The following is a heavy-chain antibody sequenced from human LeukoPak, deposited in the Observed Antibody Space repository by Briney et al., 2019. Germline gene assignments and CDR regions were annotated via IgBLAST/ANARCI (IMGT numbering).Heavy chain of an antibody. CDR3: VRDLGGRSGH. Sequence: GGSLRLSCAASGFTFSSNWMHWVRQAPGKGLVWVSRVNEDGSTTNYADSVKGRSTIFRDNAKNTLYLQMNSLRAEDTAVYYCVRDLGGRSGHWGQGTLVTVSS. D-gene: IGHD1-26*01. CDR1: GFTFSSNW. CDR2: VNEDGSTT. J-gene: IGHJ4*02. V-gene: IGHV3-74*01.